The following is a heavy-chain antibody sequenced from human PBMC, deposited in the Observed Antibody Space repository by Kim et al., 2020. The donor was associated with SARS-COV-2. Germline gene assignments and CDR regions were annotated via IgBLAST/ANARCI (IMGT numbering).Heavy chain of an antibody. V-gene: IGHV4-59*08. Sequence: SETLSLTCTVSGGSISTYYWSWIRQPPGKGLEWIGYIYYSGSTNNNPSLKSRVTISVDTSKNQFSLKLSSVTAADTAVYYCARHNPVRAFDIWGQGTMVT. CDR2: IYYSGST. CDR1: GGSISTYY. J-gene: IGHJ3*02. CDR3: ARHNPVRAFDI.